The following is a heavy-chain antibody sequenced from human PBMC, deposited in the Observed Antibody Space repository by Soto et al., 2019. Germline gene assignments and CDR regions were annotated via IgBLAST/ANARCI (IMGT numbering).Heavy chain of an antibody. D-gene: IGHD5-18*01. Sequence: PGGSLRLPCAASDFSLISDAMNWVRQTRGKGQDWVAGILSGGNKKQYADSGEGPFTISRDTSTHTVFLHMNGLTTADSAIYYCPRQRYSYGRYFDFWGHGTPVTVSS. CDR2: ILSGGNKK. CDR3: PRQRYSYGRYFDF. V-gene: IGHV3-30-3*01. CDR1: DFSLISDA. J-gene: IGHJ4*01.